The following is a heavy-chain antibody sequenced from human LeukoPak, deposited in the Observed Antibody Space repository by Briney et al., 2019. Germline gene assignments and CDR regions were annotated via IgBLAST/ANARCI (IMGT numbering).Heavy chain of an antibody. CDR1: GYIFTSYG. V-gene: IGHV1-18*01. CDR3: ASHGSGRGGYYFDY. J-gene: IGHJ4*02. Sequence: ASVKVSCKASGYIFTSYGISWVRQAPGQGLEWMGWISAYNGNTNYAQKLQGRVTMTTDTSMSTAYMELRSLRSDDTAVYYCASHGSGRGGYYFDYWGQGTLVTVSS. D-gene: IGHD3-10*01. CDR2: ISAYNGNT.